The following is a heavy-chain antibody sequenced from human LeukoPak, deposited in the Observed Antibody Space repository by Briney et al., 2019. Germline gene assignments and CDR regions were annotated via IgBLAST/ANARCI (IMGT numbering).Heavy chain of an antibody. CDR3: ARGEMATIFL. CDR2: IYHSGST. V-gene: IGHV4-38-2*02. CDR1: GYSISSGYY. J-gene: IGHJ4*02. D-gene: IGHD5-24*01. Sequence: PSETLSLTCTVSGYSISSGYYWGWIRQPPGKGLEWIGSIYHSGSTYYNPSLKSRVTISLDPSKSQFSLKLNSVTAADTAVYFCARGEMATIFLWGQGTLVTVSS.